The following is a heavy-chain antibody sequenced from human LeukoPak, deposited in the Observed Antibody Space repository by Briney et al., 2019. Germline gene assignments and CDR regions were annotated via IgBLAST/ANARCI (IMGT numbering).Heavy chain of an antibody. CDR3: ARDGRIGARPDAYDI. J-gene: IGHJ3*02. CDR2: ISNDGNKI. Sequence: PGGSLRLSCAASGVAFSTYSIHWFRQAPGKGLERVALISNDGNKIYYLDSVRGRFTISRDNSLNTVYLEMNSLKIEDTSAYYCARDGRIGARPDAYDIWGHGTMVTVSS. CDR1: GVAFSTYS. V-gene: IGHV3-30*04. D-gene: IGHD2-21*01.